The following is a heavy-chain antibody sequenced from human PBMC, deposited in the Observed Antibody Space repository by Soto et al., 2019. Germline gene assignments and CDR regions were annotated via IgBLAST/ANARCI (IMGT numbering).Heavy chain of an antibody. J-gene: IGHJ5*01. Sequence: EVQLVESGGGLVQPGGSLRLSCAASGFTFNNYWMSWVRQAPGQGLEWVANISADGSGKYYVGSVNGRFTISRDNAENSVYLQMNRLRAEDTAVYYWTRDEIPPGDSWGHGTLVTVSS. D-gene: IGHD3-10*01. V-gene: IGHV3-7*01. CDR3: TRDEIPPGDS. CDR1: GFTFNNYW. CDR2: ISADGSGK.